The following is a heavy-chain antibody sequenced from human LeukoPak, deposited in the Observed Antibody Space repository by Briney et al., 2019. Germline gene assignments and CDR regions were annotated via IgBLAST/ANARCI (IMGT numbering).Heavy chain of an antibody. CDR2: IRGKANSYST. Sequence: PGGSLRLSCAAFGFTFSDHYMDWVRQAPGKGLEWVGRIRGKANSYSTEYAASVKGRFTISRDDSENSLYVQMNSLKTEDTAVYYCARGGSYRHFDYWGQGTLVTVSS. D-gene: IGHD1-26*01. CDR3: ARGGSYRHFDY. J-gene: IGHJ4*02. CDR1: GFTFSDHY. V-gene: IGHV3-72*01.